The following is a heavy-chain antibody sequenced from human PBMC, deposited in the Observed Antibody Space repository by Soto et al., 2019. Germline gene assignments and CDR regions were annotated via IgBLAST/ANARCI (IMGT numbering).Heavy chain of an antibody. V-gene: IGHV3-30-3*01. CDR2: ISYDGSNK. D-gene: IGHD3-3*01. CDR3: AREIERLLGY. Sequence: QVQLVESGGGVVQPGRSLRLSCAASGFTFSSYAMHWVRQAPGKGLEWVTVISYDGSNKYYADSVKGRFTISRDNSKNTLYLQMNSLRAEETAVYYCAREIERLLGYWGQGTLVTVSS. CDR1: GFTFSSYA. J-gene: IGHJ4*02.